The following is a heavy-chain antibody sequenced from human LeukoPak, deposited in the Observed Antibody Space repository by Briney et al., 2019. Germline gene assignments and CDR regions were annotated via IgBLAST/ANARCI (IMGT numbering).Heavy chain of an antibody. CDR1: GFSLSTSGMC. Sequence: EFGPTLVNPTQTLTLTCTFSGFSLSTSGMCVSWIRQPPGKALEWLARIDWDDDKYYSTSLKTRLTISKDTSKNQVVLTMTNMDPVDTATYYCARIAMGATTGNDAFDIWGQGTMVTVSS. CDR2: IDWDDDK. V-gene: IGHV2-70*11. CDR3: ARIAMGATTGNDAFDI. J-gene: IGHJ3*02. D-gene: IGHD1-26*01.